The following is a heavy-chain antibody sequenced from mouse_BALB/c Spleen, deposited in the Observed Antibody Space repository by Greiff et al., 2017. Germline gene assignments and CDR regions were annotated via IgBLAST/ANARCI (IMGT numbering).Heavy chain of an antibody. CDR1: GFTFSSFG. V-gene: IGHV5-17*02. J-gene: IGHJ3*01. CDR2: ISSGSSTI. CDR3: ARVPHYGAGAWFAY. Sequence: EVHLVESGGGLVQPGGSRKLSCAASGFTFSSFGMHWVRQAPEKGLEWVAYISSGSSTIYYADTVKGRFTISRDNPKNTLFLQMTSLRSEDTAMYYCARVPHYGAGAWFAYWGQGTLVTVSA. D-gene: IGHD1-2*01.